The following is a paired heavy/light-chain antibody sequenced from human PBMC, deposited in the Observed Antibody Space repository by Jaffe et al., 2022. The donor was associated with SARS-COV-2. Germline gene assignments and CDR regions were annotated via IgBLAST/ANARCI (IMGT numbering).Heavy chain of an antibody. Sequence: QLLESGGGLVQPGGSLRLSCAASGITFRNYAMTWVRQAPGMGLEWVSSISGSGASTYYADSVKGRFTVSRDNSRSTLYLQMNSLRAEDTAVYYCAKDQVVVKGTLDYWGQGTLVTVSS. D-gene: IGHD2-21*01. V-gene: IGHV3-23*01. CDR2: ISGSGAST. J-gene: IGHJ4*02. CDR3: AKDQVVVKGTLDY. CDR1: GITFRNYA.
Light chain of an antibody. V-gene: IGKV1-39*01. Sequence: DIQMTQSPSSLSASVGDRVTITCRASQSISNYLNWYQQKPGQAPKLLIYTTSTLQSGVPSRFSGSGSGTDFTLTISSLQPEDFATYYCQQSYGNPYAFGQGTKLEVK. J-gene: IGKJ2*01. CDR3: QQSYGNPYA. CDR2: TTS. CDR1: QSISNY.